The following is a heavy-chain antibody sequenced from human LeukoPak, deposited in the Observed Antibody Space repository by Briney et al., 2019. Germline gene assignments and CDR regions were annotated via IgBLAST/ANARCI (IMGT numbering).Heavy chain of an antibody. CDR3: ARLGGDTYYFGSGSYPNWYFDL. D-gene: IGHD3-10*01. J-gene: IGHJ2*01. V-gene: IGHV5-51*01. CDR2: IYPDDSDT. CDR1: GYSFTTYW. Sequence: GESLKISCKASGYSFTTYWIGWVRQMPGKGLECMGIIYPDDSDTTYSQSFQGQVTISADKSFSTAYLQWSSLKASDTAIYYCARLGGDTYYFGSGSYPNWYFDLWGRGTLVTVSS.